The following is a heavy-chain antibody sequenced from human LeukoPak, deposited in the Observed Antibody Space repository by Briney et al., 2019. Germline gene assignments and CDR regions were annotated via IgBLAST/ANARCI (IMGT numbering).Heavy chain of an antibody. J-gene: IGHJ4*02. CDR3: ARGAENYDILTGLPFFFDY. D-gene: IGHD3-9*01. V-gene: IGHV4-61*02. Sequence: SQTLSLTCTVSGGSISSGSYYWSWIRQPAGKGLEWIGRIYTSGSTNYNPSLKSRVTISVDRSKNQFSLKLSSVTAADTAVYYCARGAENYDILTGLPFFFDYWGQGTLVTVSS. CDR1: GGSISSGSYY. CDR2: IYTSGST.